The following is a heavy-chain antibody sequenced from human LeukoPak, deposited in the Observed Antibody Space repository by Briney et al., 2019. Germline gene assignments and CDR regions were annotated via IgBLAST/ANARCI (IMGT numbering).Heavy chain of an antibody. V-gene: IGHV3-7*03. CDR2: INQDGSEK. D-gene: IGHD3-10*01. J-gene: IGHJ5*02. CDR3: VRGRGWLDT. CDR1: GFTFSSHD. Sequence: PGGSLRLSCAASGFTFSSHDMHWVRQAPGKGLEWVANINQDGSEKEYVEPVKGRFSISRDNAKSSLFLQMNSLRAEDTAVYYCVRGRGWLDTWGQGALVTVSS.